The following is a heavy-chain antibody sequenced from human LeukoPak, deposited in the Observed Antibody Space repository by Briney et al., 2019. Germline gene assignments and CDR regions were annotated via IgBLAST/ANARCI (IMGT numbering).Heavy chain of an antibody. D-gene: IGHD5-12*01. J-gene: IGHJ4*02. Sequence: GGSLRLSCAASEFTFSTYPMSWVRKAPGKGLGWVSLISDGAATTYYADSVKGRFTISRDNSKNTLYLQMISLRAEDTAVYYCANLNSGYATDFWGQGTLVTVSS. V-gene: IGHV3-23*01. CDR3: ANLNSGYATDF. CDR1: EFTFSTYP. CDR2: ISDGAATT.